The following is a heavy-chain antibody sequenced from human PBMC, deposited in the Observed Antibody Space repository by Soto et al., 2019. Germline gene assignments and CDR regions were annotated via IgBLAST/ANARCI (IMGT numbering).Heavy chain of an antibody. J-gene: IGHJ6*02. D-gene: IGHD4-4*01. Sequence: SETLSLTCTVSGGSISSYYWSWIRQPPGKGLEWIGYIYYSGSTNYNPSLKSRVTISVDTSKNQFSLKLSSVTAADTAVYYCARDTYSNYLSYYYGMDVWGQGTTVTVSS. V-gene: IGHV4-59*01. CDR3: ARDTYSNYLSYYYGMDV. CDR2: IYYSGST. CDR1: GGSISSYY.